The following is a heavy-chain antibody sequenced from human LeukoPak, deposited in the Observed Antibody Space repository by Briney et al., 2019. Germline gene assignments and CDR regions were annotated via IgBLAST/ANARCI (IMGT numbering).Heavy chain of an antibody. CDR2: ISSSSSYI. V-gene: IGHV3-21*01. J-gene: IGHJ6*03. CDR3: ARSSSTTFFPYYYYMDV. Sequence: GGSLRLSCAASGFTFSSYSMNWVRQAPGKGLEWVSSISSSSSYIYYADSVKGRFTISRDNAKNSLYLQMNSLRAEDTAVYYCARSSSTTFFPYYYYMDVWGKGTTVTVSS. D-gene: IGHD2-2*01. CDR1: GFTFSSYS.